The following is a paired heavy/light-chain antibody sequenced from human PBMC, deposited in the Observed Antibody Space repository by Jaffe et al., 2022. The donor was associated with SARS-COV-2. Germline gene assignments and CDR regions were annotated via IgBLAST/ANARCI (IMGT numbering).Light chain of an antibody. CDR3: QQYYSTPPG. V-gene: IGKV4-1*01. CDR1: QSVLYSSNNKNY. J-gene: IGKJ1*01. CDR2: WAS. Sequence: DIVMTQSPDSLAVSLGERATINCKSSQSVLYSSNNKNYLAWYQQKPGQPPKLLIYWASTRESGVPDRFSGSGSGTDFTLTISSLQAEDVAVYYCQQYYSTPPGFGQGTKVEIK.
Heavy chain of an antibody. CDR2: IYYSGST. CDR3: ARDRSDSSGDHDAFDI. J-gene: IGHJ3*02. CDR1: GGSISSGDYY. V-gene: IGHV4-30-4*01. Sequence: QVQLQESGPGLVKPSQTLSLTCTVSGGSISSGDYYWSWIRQPPGKGLEWIGYIYYSGSTYYNPSLKSRVTISVDTSKNQFSLKLSSVTAADTAVYYCARDRSDSSGDHDAFDIWGQGTMVTVSS. D-gene: IGHD3-22*01.